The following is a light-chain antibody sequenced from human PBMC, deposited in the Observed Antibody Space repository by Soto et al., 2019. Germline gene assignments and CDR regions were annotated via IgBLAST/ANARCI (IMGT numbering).Light chain of an antibody. CDR3: QHYSSSPWT. J-gene: IGKJ1*01. CDR1: QSVRSNS. CDR2: GAS. V-gene: IGKV3-20*01. Sequence: EIVLTQSPGTLSLSPGESATLSCRASQSVRSNSLAWNQQKPGQAPRLLIYGASIRATDIPDRFGGSGSGTAFTLTISRLEPEDFAVYYCQHYSSSPWTFGQGTKVEIK.